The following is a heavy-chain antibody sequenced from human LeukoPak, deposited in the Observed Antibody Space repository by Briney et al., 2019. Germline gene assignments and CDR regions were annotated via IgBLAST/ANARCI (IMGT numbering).Heavy chain of an antibody. D-gene: IGHD5-12*01. CDR2: ISTSSSHI. Sequence: GGSLRLSCAASGFTFNPYSMNWVRQAPGKGLEWVSSISTSSSHIYYADSVKGRFTISRDNAKNSLYLQMHSLRAEDTAVYYCARDYDEDYWGQGTLVTVSS. J-gene: IGHJ4*02. CDR1: GFTFNPYS. CDR3: ARDYDEDY. V-gene: IGHV3-21*01.